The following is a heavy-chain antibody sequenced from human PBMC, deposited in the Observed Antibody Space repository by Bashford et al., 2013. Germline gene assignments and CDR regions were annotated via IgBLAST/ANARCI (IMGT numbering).Heavy chain of an antibody. V-gene: IGHV1-2*02. CDR2: INPNSGGT. CDR1: GYTFTGHF. D-gene: IGHD6-13*01. J-gene: IGHJ4*02. Sequence: ASVKVSCEASGYTFTGHFIYWVRQAPGQGPEWMGWINPNSGGTNYAQKFQGRVTMTRDTSISTAYMELSRLTSDDTAVYYCARDPSGWYWNDYWGQGTLVTVSS. CDR3: ARDPSGWYWNDY.